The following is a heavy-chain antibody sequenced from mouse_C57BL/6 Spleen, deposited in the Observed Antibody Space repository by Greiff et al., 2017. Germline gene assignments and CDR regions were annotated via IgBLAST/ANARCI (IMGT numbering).Heavy chain of an antibody. Sequence: EVQLVESGGGFVKPGGSLKLSCAASGFTFSDYGMHWVRQAPEKGLEWVAYISSGSSTIYYADTVKGRFTISRDNAKNTLFLQMTSLRSEDTAMYYCARKMDYVYAMEYWGQGALVTVST. CDR2: ISSGSSTI. J-gene: IGHJ4*01. CDR3: ARKMDYVYAMEY. D-gene: IGHD2-4*01. CDR1: GFTFSDYG. V-gene: IGHV5-17*01.